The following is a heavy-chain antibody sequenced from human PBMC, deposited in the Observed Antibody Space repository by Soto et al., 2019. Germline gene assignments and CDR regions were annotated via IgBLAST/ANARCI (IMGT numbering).Heavy chain of an antibody. CDR3: ARGLRPSEHYNY. Sequence: ASVKVSCKASGYTFPIYAMHWVRQAPGQRLEWMGWMNANSGNTGYAQKFQGRVTMTRNTSISTAYMELSSLRSEDTAVYYCARGLRPSEHYNYWGQGTLVTVSS. J-gene: IGHJ4*02. CDR1: GYTFPIYA. CDR2: MNANSGNT. D-gene: IGHD4-4*01. V-gene: IGHV1-8*02.